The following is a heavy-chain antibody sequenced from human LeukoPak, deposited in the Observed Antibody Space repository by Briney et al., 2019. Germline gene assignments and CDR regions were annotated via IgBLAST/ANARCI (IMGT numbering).Heavy chain of an antibody. V-gene: IGHV3-48*01. Sequence: GGSLRLSCAASGFTFSSYSMNWVRQAPGKGLEWVSYISSSSSTIYYADSVKGRFTISRDNAKNSLYLQMNSLRAEDTAVYYCARGGLYSGSYLDYWGQGTLVTVSS. CDR3: ARGGLYSGSYLDY. J-gene: IGHJ4*02. D-gene: IGHD1-26*01. CDR2: ISSSSSTI. CDR1: GFTFSSYS.